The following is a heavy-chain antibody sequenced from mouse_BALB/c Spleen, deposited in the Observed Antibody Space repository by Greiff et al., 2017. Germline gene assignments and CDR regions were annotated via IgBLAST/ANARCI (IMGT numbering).Heavy chain of an antibody. J-gene: IGHJ2*01. CDR2: INPYNGGT. D-gene: IGHD2-1*01. V-gene: IGHV1-18*01. Sequence: VQLKESGPELVKPGASMKISCKASGYSFTGYTMNWVKQSHGKNLEWIGLINPYNGGTSYNQKFKGKATLTVDKSSSTAYMELLSLTSEDSAVYYCARSEGNYLYYFDYWGQGTTLTVSA. CDR3: ARSEGNYLYYFDY. CDR1: GYSFTGYT.